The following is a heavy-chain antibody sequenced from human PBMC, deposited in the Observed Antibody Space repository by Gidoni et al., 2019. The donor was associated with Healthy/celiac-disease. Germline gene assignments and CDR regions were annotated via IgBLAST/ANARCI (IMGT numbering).Heavy chain of an antibody. CDR2: ISSSSSDI. V-gene: IGHV3-21*01. Sequence: EVQLVESGGGLVKPGGSLRLSCAASGFPFSSYSMSWVRQAPGKGLEWVSSISSSSSDIYYADSVKGRFTISRDNAKNSLYLQMNSLRAEDTAVYYCARVAHCGGDCYNWYFDLWGRGTLVTVSS. J-gene: IGHJ2*01. CDR1: GFPFSSYS. CDR3: ARVAHCGGDCYNWYFDL. D-gene: IGHD2-21*01.